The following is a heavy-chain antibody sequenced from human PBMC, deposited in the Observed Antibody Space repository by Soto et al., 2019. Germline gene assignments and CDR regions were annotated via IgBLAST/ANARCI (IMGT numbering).Heavy chain of an antibody. Sequence: ASVKVSCKASGYTFTDYYMHWVRQAPGQGLEWMGWINPNSGGTNYAQKFQGWVTMTRDTSISTAYMELSRLRSDDTAVYYCARAYQYSSGWYYFDYWGQGTLVTASS. J-gene: IGHJ4*02. CDR2: INPNSGGT. CDR1: GYTFTDYY. D-gene: IGHD6-19*01. CDR3: ARAYQYSSGWYYFDY. V-gene: IGHV1-2*04.